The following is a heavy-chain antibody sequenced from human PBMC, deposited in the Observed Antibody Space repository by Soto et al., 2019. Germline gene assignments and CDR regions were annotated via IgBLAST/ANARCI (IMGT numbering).Heavy chain of an antibody. Sequence: PGESLKISCKGSGYSLTSYSISWVRQMPGKGLEWMGRIDPSDSHTIYSPSFQGHVSISADKSITTAYLQWSSLKASDTAIYYCARERVVAATDYGLDVWGQGTTVTVSS. CDR1: GYSLTSYS. CDR3: ARERVVAATDYGLDV. V-gene: IGHV5-10-1*01. CDR2: IDPSDSHT. D-gene: IGHD2-15*01. J-gene: IGHJ6*02.